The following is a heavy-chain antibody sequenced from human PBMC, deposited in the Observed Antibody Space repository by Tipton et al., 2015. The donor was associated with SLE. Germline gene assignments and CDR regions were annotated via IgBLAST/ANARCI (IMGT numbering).Heavy chain of an antibody. CDR3: ANGYSSGWAHFDY. CDR2: ISYDGSNK. D-gene: IGHD6-19*01. CDR1: GFTFSSYA. Sequence: SLRLSCAASGFTFSSYAMHWVRQAPGKGLEWVAVISYDGSNKYYADSVKGRFTISRDNSKNTLYLQMNSLRAEDTAVYYCANGYSSGWAHFDYWGQGTLVTVSS. V-gene: IGHV3-30*04. J-gene: IGHJ4*02.